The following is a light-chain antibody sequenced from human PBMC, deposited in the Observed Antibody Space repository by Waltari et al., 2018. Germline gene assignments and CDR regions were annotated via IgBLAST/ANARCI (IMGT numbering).Light chain of an antibody. CDR1: QSISDY. CDR2: EAS. J-gene: IGKJ4*01. CDR3: QQSYMTPLT. V-gene: IGKV1-39*01. Sequence: DIQVTQSPSSLSASVGDRVTISCRASQSISDYLNWFHQKPGKVPKLVIYEASTLQSGVPSRFSGSASGTLFTLTINNLQPEDFGTYYCQQSYMTPLTFGGGTKVAFK.